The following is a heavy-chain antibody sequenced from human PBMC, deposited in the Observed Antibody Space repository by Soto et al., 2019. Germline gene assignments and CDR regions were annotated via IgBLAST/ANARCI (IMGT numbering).Heavy chain of an antibody. CDR1: GFSFNTYG. Sequence: DVQLLESGGGLVQPGGSLKLSCVASGFSFNTYGMIWVRQAPGKGQEWVSGITGSGSSIQYTASVKGSFTISRDNSKNTVYLQMDYLRAEDTAMYYCAKDDVSGDGQCLVSAWGQGTPVTVS. D-gene: IGHD2-21*02. V-gene: IGHV3-23*01. J-gene: IGHJ5*02. CDR3: AKDDVSGDGQCLVSA. CDR2: ITGSGSSI.